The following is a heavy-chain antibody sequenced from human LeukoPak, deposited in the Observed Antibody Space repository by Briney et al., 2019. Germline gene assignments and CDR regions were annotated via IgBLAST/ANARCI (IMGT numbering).Heavy chain of an antibody. J-gene: IGHJ4*02. CDR1: GFTFSDHY. V-gene: IGHV3-11*04. CDR2: ISSSGNTI. D-gene: IGHD5-18*01. Sequence: GGSLRLSCAASGFTFSDHYMTWIRQAPGKGLEWVSYISSSGNTIYSANSVKGRFTISRDNAKNSLFLQMNSLRAEDTAVYCCARDGYNHGCFDYWGQGTLVTVSS. CDR3: ARDGYNHGCFDY.